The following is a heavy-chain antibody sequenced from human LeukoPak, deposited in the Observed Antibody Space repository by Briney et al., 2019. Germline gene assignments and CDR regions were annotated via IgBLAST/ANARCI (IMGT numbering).Heavy chain of an antibody. J-gene: IGHJ4*02. CDR3: ARGLRVTRSDY. CDR2: ISSSGSTI. D-gene: IGHD2-21*02. CDR1: GFTFSSYA. V-gene: IGHV3-48*04. Sequence: PGGSLRLSCAASGFTFSSYAMHWVRQAPGKGLEWVSYISSSGSTIYYADSVKGRFTISRDNAKNPLYLQMNSLRAEDTAVYYCARGLRVTRSDYWGQGTLVTVSS.